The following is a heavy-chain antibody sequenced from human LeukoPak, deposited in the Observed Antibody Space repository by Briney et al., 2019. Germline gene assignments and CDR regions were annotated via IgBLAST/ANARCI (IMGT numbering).Heavy chain of an antibody. CDR2: ISYDGSNK. CDR1: GFTFSSYG. V-gene: IGHV3-30*03. J-gene: IGHJ4*02. CDR3: AYGGCSSTSCLGGFDY. Sequence: GGSLRLSCAASGFTFSSYGMHWIRQAPGKGLEWVALISYDGSNKYYIDSVKGRFTISRDNSKNTLYLQMNSLRAEDTAVYYCAYGGCSSTSCLGGFDYWGQGTLVTVSS. D-gene: IGHD2-2*01.